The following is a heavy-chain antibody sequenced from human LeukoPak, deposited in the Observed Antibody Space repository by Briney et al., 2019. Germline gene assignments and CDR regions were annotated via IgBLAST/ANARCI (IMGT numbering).Heavy chain of an antibody. J-gene: IGHJ5*02. Sequence: GASVKVSCKASGYTFTTYGITWVRQAPGQGLEWMGWISAYNGNTNYAQKLQGRVTMTTDTSTSTAYMELRSLRSDDTAVYYCARIWCSSTSCPNWFDPWGQGTLVTVSS. CDR3: ARIWCSSTSCPNWFDP. D-gene: IGHD2-2*01. CDR2: ISAYNGNT. V-gene: IGHV1-18*04. CDR1: GYTFTTYG.